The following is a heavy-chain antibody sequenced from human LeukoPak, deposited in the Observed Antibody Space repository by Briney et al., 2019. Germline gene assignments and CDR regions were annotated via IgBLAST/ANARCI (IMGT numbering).Heavy chain of an antibody. V-gene: IGHV3-9*01. CDR1: GFTFDDYA. CDR2: ISWNSGSI. Sequence: PGGSLRLSCAASGFTFDDYAMHWVRQAPGKGLEWVSGISWNSGSIGYADSVKGRFTISRDNAKNSLYLQMNSLRAEDTALYYCAKDIRAIYGGYDYWGQGTLVTVSS. J-gene: IGHJ4*02. CDR3: AKDIRAIYGGYDY. D-gene: IGHD5-12*01.